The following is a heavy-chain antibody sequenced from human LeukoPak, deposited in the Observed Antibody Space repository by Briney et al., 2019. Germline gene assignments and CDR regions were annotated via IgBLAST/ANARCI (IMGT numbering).Heavy chain of an antibody. CDR1: GGSFSGYY. D-gene: IGHD3-10*01. Sequence: TSETLSLTCAVYGGSFSGYYWRWIRQPPGNGLEWIGEINHSGSTNYNPSLKSRVTISVDTSKNQFSLKLSSVTAADTAVYYCARLFMVRGVPTHPSPDNWGQGSLVTVSS. CDR3: ARLFMVRGVPTHPSPDN. CDR2: INHSGST. V-gene: IGHV4-34*01. J-gene: IGHJ4*02.